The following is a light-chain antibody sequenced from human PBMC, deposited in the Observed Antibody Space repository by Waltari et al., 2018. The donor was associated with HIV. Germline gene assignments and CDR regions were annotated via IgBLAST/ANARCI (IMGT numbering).Light chain of an antibody. J-gene: IGLJ2*01. CDR3: GTWDSSLSAVV. CDR2: DNN. CDR1: TSNLGNNY. V-gene: IGLV1-51*01. Sequence: QSVLTQPPSVSAAPGQKVTISCPGSTSNLGNNYVSWYQQLPGTATKILISDNNKRPPGIPDRFSGSKSGTSATLGITGLQTGDEADYYCGTWDSSLSAVVFGGGTKLTVL.